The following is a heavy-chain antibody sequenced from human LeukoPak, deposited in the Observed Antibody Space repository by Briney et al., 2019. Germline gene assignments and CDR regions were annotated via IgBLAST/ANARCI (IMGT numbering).Heavy chain of an antibody. D-gene: IGHD4/OR15-4a*01. J-gene: IGHJ4*02. V-gene: IGHV3-7*01. CDR3: ARDGEANFQTDY. CDR2: IKHDGSEK. CDR1: GLTFSSYW. Sequence: GGSLRLSCAASGLTFSSYWMSWVRQAPGKGLEWVANIKHDGSEKYYVDSVKGRFTISRDNSKNTLYLQMNSLRAEDTAVYYCARDGEANFQTDYWGQGTLVTVSS.